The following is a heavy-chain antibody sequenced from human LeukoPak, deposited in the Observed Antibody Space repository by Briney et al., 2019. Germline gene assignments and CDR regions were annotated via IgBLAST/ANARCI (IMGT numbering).Heavy chain of an antibody. CDR3: ARRGWFHDAFDI. J-gene: IGHJ3*02. Sequence: GGSLRLSCAASGFTLSSYRMNWVREARGKGLEGVSYISRSSRKIYYADSVKGRFTISRDNAKNSLYLQMNSLRDEDTAVYYCARRGWFHDAFDIWGQGTMVTVSS. CDR1: GFTLSSYR. CDR2: ISRSSRKI. D-gene: IGHD2-15*01. V-gene: IGHV3-48*02.